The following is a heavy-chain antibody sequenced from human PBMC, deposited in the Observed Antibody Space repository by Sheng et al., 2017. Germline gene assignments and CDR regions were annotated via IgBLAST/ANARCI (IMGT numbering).Heavy chain of an antibody. V-gene: IGHV1-18*01. CDR2: ISAYNGNT. J-gene: IGHJ4*02. Sequence: QVQLVQSGAEVKKPGASVKVSCKASGYTFTSYGISWVRQAPGQGLEWMGWISAYNGNTNYAQKLQGRVTMTTDTSTSTAYMELRSLRSDDTAVYYCARDTPPHEMRDIVVVPAAMEPFDYWGQGTLVTVSS. D-gene: IGHD2-2*01. CDR3: ARDTPPHEMRDIVVVPAAMEPFDY. CDR1: GYTFTSYG.